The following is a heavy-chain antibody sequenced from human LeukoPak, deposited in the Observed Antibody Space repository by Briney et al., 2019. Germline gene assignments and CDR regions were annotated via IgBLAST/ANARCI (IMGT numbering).Heavy chain of an antibody. CDR1: GGSISSSSYY. CDR3: ARQSFWPVAVYYYYYYMDA. CDR2: IYYSGST. D-gene: IGHD2-21*01. Sequence: SETLSLTCTVSGGSISSSSYYWGWIRQPPGKGLEWIGSIYYSGSTYYNPSLKSRVTISVDTSKNQFSLKLSSVTAADTAVYYCARQSFWPVAVYYYYYYMDAWGKGTTVTVSS. V-gene: IGHV4-39*01. J-gene: IGHJ6*03.